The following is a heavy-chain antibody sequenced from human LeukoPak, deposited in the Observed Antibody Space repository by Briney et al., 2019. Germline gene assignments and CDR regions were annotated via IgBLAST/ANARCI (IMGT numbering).Heavy chain of an antibody. CDR1: GGSISSYY. J-gene: IGHJ3*02. V-gene: IGHV4-59*01. CDR2: IYYSGST. Sequence: SETLSLTCTVSGGSISSYYWSWIRQPPGEGLEWIGYIYYSGSTNYNPSLKSRVTISVDTSKNQFSLKLSSVTAADTAVYYCASFGSGSYRAFDIWGQGTMVTVSS. CDR3: ASFGSGSYRAFDI. D-gene: IGHD3-10*01.